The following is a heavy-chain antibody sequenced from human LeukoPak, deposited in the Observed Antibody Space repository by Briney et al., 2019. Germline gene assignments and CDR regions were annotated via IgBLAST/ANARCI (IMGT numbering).Heavy chain of an antibody. CDR2: INAGNGDS. V-gene: IGHV1-3*01. Sequence: ASVKVSCKASGYTFTHYALNWVRQAPGQRLEWMAWINAGNGDSKYSQKFQGRVTITRDTSTNTAYMELSSLRSEDTAIYYCARGVRSSHNMQYFFDFWGQGTLVTVSS. J-gene: IGHJ4*02. D-gene: IGHD6-19*01. CDR1: GYTFTHYA. CDR3: ARGVRSSHNMQYFFDF.